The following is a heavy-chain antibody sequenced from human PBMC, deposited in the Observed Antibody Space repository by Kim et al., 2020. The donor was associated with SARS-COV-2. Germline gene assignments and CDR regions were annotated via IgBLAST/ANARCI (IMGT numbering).Heavy chain of an antibody. J-gene: IGHJ6*02. CDR2: ISWDGGST. Sequence: GGSLRLSCAASGFTFDDYAMHWVRQAPGKGLEWVSLISWDGGSTYYADSVKGRFTISRDNSKNSLYLQMNSLRPEDTALYYWAREKLERSPRRPYYYGMDVWGQGTTVTASS. CDR3: AREKLERSPRRPYYYGMDV. CDR1: GFTFDDYA. V-gene: IGHV3-43D*03. D-gene: IGHD1-1*01.